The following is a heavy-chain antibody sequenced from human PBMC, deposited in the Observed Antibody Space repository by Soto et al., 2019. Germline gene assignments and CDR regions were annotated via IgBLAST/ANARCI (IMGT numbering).Heavy chain of an antibody. Sequence: EVQLVESGGGLVQPGRSLRLSCAASGFTFDDYAMHWVRQAPGKGLEWVSGISWNSGSIGYADSVKGRFTISRDNAKNSLSLQMNSLRAEDTALYYCAKSSGSYYNGGYYFDYWGQGTLVTVSS. D-gene: IGHD3-10*01. CDR2: ISWNSGSI. CDR3: AKSSGSYYNGGYYFDY. CDR1: GFTFDDYA. J-gene: IGHJ4*02. V-gene: IGHV3-9*01.